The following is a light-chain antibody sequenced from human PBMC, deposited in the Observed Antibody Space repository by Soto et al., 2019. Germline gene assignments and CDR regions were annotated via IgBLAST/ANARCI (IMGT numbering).Light chain of an antibody. J-gene: IGKJ4*01. CDR3: QQFSSYPLT. V-gene: IGKV3-20*01. CDR2: DAS. Sequence: IVLTQSPGTLSLSPVERATLSCRASHSISINLAWYHHKPGRAPVLLIYDASSRATGIPDRFSGGGSGTDFTLTISRLEPEDFAVYYCQQFSSYPLTFGGGTKVDI. CDR1: HSISIN.